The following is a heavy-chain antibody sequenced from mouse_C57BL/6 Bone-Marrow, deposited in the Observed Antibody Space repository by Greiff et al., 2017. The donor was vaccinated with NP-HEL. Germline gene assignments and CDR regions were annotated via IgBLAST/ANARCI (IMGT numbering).Heavy chain of an antibody. CDR3: ARKDFYYYGRDWYFDV. Sequence: QVQLKQPGAELVKPGASVKLSCKASGYTFTSYWMHWVKQRPGQGLEWIGMIHPNSGSTNYNEKFKSKATLTVDKSSSTAYMQLSSLTSEDSAVYYCARKDFYYYGRDWYFDVWGTGTTVTVSS. CDR2: IHPNSGST. D-gene: IGHD1-1*01. J-gene: IGHJ1*03. V-gene: IGHV1-64*01. CDR1: GYTFTSYW.